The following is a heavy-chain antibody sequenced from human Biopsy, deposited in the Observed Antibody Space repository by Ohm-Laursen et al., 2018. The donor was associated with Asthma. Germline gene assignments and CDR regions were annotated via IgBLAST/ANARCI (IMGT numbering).Heavy chain of an antibody. D-gene: IGHD6-13*01. Sequence: SQTLSLTCSLSSGSGGYMRSGNYYWGWIRQPPGKGLEWIGSIYYSGTTYYNPSLERRVTVSADTSKNQFSLKLTSVTAADTAVYYCVRGSSSWHHGPFHYYYGLDVWGPGTTVTVAS. V-gene: IGHV4-39*01. J-gene: IGHJ6*02. CDR1: SGSGGYMRSGNYY. CDR3: VRGSSSWHHGPFHYYYGLDV. CDR2: IYYSGTT.